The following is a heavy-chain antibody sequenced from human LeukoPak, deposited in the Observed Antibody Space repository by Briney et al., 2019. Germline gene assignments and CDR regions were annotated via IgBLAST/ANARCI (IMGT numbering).Heavy chain of an antibody. J-gene: IGHJ4*02. CDR2: ISSSSSYI. V-gene: IGHV3-21*01. D-gene: IGHD3-10*01. CDR1: GFXFSSYS. Sequence: PGGSLRLSCAASGFXFSSYSMNWVRQAPGKGLEWVSSISSSSSYIYYADSVKGRFTISRDNAKNSLYLQMNSLRAEDTAVYYCARDLHYYGSGSYFDYWGQGTLVTVSS. CDR3: ARDLHYYGSGSYFDY.